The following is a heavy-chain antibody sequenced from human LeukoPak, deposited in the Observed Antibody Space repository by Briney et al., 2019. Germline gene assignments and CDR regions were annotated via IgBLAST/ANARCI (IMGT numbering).Heavy chain of an antibody. D-gene: IGHD4-23*01. Sequence: GASGXVSCKASGYTFTIYGISWVRQAPGQGVEWMGWISAYNGNTNYAQKLQGRVTMTTDTSTSTAYMELRSLRSDDTAVYYCARDFARGYYYGGNDYWGQGTLVTVSS. CDR3: ARDFARGYYYGGNDY. J-gene: IGHJ4*02. CDR2: ISAYNGNT. V-gene: IGHV1-18*01. CDR1: GYTFTIYG.